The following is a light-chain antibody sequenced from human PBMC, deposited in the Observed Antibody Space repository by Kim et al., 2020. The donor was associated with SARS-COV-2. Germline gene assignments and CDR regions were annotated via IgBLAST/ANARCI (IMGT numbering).Light chain of an antibody. CDR1: QGIRND. CDR2: AAS. CDR3: LQHNAYPYS. Sequence: SAAVGDTVIITCRASQGIRNDLGWFQLKPGKAPKRLMYAASSLQNGAPSRFSGSGFGTEFTLTISSLQPEDFATYFCLQHNAYPYSFGPGTKLEIK. J-gene: IGKJ2*01. V-gene: IGKV1-17*01.